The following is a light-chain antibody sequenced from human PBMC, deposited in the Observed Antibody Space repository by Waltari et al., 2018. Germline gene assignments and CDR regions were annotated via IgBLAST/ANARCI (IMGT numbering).Light chain of an antibody. CDR3: CSYAGSYVV. Sequence: QSALTQPASVSGSPGQSITISCTGTSSDDGSYNLVSWYQPHQGKAPQLMIYEGSKRPSGVSNRFSGSKSGNTASLTISGLQAEDEADYYCCSYAGSYVVFGGGTKLTVL. CDR2: EGS. J-gene: IGLJ2*01. CDR1: SSDDGSYNL. V-gene: IGLV2-23*01.